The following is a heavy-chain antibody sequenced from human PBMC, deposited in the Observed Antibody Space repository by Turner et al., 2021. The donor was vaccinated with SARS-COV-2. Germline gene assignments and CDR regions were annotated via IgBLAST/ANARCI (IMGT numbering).Heavy chain of an antibody. CDR2: FDPEDGET. CDR3: ATGGWALRFFDRLYGMDV. Sequence: QVQLVQSGAEVKKPGASVKVSCKVSGYTLTELSMHWVRQAPGKGLEWMGGFDPEDGETIYAQKFQGRVTMTEDTSTDTDYMELSSLRSEDTAVYYCATGGWALRFFDRLYGMDVWGQGTTVTVSS. D-gene: IGHD3-9*01. V-gene: IGHV1-24*01. CDR1: GYTLTELS. J-gene: IGHJ6*02.